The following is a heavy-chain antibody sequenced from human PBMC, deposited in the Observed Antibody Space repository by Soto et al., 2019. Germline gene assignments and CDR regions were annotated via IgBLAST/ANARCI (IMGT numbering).Heavy chain of an antibody. D-gene: IGHD1-26*01. CDR1: GFSFSSYG. CDR3: AKDGAWELLPAYGMDV. V-gene: IGHV3-30*18. Sequence: GGSLRLSCAASGFSFSSYGMHWVRQAPGKGLEWVAGLSFDGITKHYADSVKGQFTISRDNSKNTMYLQMNSLRPEDTAIYYCAKDGAWELLPAYGMDVWGQGTTVTVSS. J-gene: IGHJ6*01. CDR2: LSFDGITK.